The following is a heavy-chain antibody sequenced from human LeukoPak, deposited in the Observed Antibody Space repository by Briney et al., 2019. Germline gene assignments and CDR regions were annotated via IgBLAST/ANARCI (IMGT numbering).Heavy chain of an antibody. CDR3: ARGRPIVGAKGGKDYFDY. J-gene: IGHJ4*02. D-gene: IGHD1-26*01. Sequence: ASVKVSSKASLYTFTGYYTHTVPQTPGQRPESMGRINPNSGGTNDAQKLRSSVTMTPDTTISIAYMEVSRLRSDDTAVYYCARGRPIVGAKGGKDYFDYWGQGTLVTVSS. CDR2: INPNSGGT. CDR1: LYTFTGYY. V-gene: IGHV1-2*06.